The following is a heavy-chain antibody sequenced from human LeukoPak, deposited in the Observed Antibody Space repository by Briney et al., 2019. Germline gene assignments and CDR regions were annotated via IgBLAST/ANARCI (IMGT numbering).Heavy chain of an antibody. Sequence: SETLSLTCTVSGGSISSYYWSGIRQPPGKGLEWIGYIYSSGSTNYNPSLKSRVTISVDTSKNQFSLKLSSVTAADTAVYYCARVFRGYSYGPFDYWGQGTLVTVSS. J-gene: IGHJ4*02. CDR1: GGSISSYY. CDR2: IYSSGST. V-gene: IGHV4-59*01. D-gene: IGHD5-18*01. CDR3: ARVFRGYSYGPFDY.